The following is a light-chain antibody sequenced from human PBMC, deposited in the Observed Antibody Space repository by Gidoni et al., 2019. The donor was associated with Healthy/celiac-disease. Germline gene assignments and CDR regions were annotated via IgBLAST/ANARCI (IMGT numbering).Light chain of an antibody. V-gene: IGKV1-27*01. CDR2: AAS. CDR1: QGISHY. CDR3: QKYNSSPWT. J-gene: IGKJ1*01. Sequence: DIQMTQSPSSLSASVGDRVTITFRASQGISHYLAWYQQKPGKVPKLLIYAASTLQSGVPSRFSGCGSGPDFTLTISSLLPEDVATYYCQKYNSSPWTFGQXTKVEIK.